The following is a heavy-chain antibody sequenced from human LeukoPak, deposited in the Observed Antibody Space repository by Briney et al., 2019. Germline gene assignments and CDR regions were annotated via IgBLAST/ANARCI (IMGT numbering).Heavy chain of an antibody. CDR2: ITTSGTTL. CDR3: ARPYSSGWDNWFDP. Sequence: GGSLRLSCAASRFTFSSYEMNSVRQAPGKGLEWVSYITTSGTTLDYADSVKGRFTISRDNAKNSLYLQMNSLRAEDTAVYYCARPYSSGWDNWFDPWGQGTLVTVSS. V-gene: IGHV3-48*03. CDR1: RFTFSSYE. D-gene: IGHD6-19*01. J-gene: IGHJ5*02.